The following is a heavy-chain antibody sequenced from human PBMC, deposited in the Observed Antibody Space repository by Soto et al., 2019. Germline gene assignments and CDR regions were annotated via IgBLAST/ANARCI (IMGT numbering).Heavy chain of an antibody. CDR3: THCSGESCHGGYFGMDV. D-gene: IGHD2-15*01. J-gene: IGHJ6*02. CDR2: INSVGTTT. CDR1: GFTFSGYW. Sequence: PGGSLRLSCAGSGFTFSGYWMHWVRQSPGKGLVWVSRINSVGTTTAYADSVKGRFTISRDNSKNTLYLQMCSLRAEDTAVYYCTHCSGESCHGGYFGMDVWGQGATVTVSS. V-gene: IGHV3-74*01.